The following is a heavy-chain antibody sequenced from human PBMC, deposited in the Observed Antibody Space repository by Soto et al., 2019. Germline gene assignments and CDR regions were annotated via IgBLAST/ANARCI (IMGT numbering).Heavy chain of an antibody. D-gene: IGHD2-2*01. V-gene: IGHV1-3*01. CDR1: GYTFTSYA. J-gene: IGHJ4*02. CDR3: AREGSTFWDGFYY. CDR2: INAGNGNT. Sequence: ASVKVSCKASGYTFTSYAMHWVRQAPGQRLEWMGWINAGNGNTKYSQKFQGRVTITRDTSASTAYMELSSLRSEDTAVYYCAREGSTFWDGFYYWGQGTLVTVSS.